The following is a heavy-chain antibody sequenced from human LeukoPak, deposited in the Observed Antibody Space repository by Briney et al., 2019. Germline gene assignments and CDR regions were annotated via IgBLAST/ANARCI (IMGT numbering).Heavy chain of an antibody. D-gene: IGHD1-26*01. CDR2: ISSSSSTV. V-gene: IGHV3-48*04. CDR1: GFTFSDYS. CDR3: ARDVGPSDY. Sequence: GGSLRLSCVASGFTFSDYSMNWVRQAPGKGLEWVSYISSSSSTVYYADSVKGRFTISRDNAKNSLYLQMNSLRAEDTAVYYCARDVGPSDYWGQGTLVTVSS. J-gene: IGHJ4*02.